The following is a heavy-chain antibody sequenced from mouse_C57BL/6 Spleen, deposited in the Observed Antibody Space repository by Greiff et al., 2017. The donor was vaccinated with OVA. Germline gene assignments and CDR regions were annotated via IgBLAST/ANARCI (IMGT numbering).Heavy chain of an antibody. J-gene: IGHJ4*01. CDR3: TRPQRGGDYAMDY. Sequence: QVQLQQSGAELVRPGASVTLSCKASGYTFTDYEMHWVKQTPVHGLEWIGAIDPETGGTAYNQKFKGKAILTADKSSSTAYMELRSLTSEDSAVYYCTRPQRGGDYAMDYWGQGTSVTVSS. CDR2: IDPETGGT. V-gene: IGHV1-15*01. CDR1: GYTFTDYE.